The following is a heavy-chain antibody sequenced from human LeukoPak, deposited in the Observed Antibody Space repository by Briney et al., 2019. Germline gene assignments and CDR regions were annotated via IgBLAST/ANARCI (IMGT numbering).Heavy chain of an antibody. J-gene: IGHJ4*02. CDR1: GFTFSSYG. V-gene: IGHV3-7*01. CDR3: VSTTRSSPFGN. CDR2: IKQDGSDK. Sequence: PGGSLRLSCAASGFTFSSYGMHWVRQAPGKGLEWLANIKQDGSDKQYVDSVKGRFAISRDNAKTSVYLQMNSLRAEDTALYYCVSTTRSSPFGNWGQGTLVTVSS. D-gene: IGHD1-1*01.